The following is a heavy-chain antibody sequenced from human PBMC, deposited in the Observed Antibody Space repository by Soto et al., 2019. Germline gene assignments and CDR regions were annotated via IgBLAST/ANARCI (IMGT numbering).Heavy chain of an antibody. V-gene: IGHV3-48*01. CDR2: ITTTGSDM. CDR1: GFTFSSYN. J-gene: IGHJ4*02. Sequence: EVQLVESGGGLVQPGGSLRLSCVASGFTFSSYNMDWVRQAPGKGLEWVSFITTTGSDMYYPDSVKGRFTISRDNARNSLCLQVNSLRADDTAMYYCARDRGDGYIDYWGQGTLVTVSS. CDR3: ARDRGDGYIDY.